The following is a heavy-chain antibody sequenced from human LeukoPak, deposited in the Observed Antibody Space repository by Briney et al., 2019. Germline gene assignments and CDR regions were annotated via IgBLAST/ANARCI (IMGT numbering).Heavy chain of an antibody. Sequence: GGSLRLSCAASGFTFSSYAMHWVRQAPGKGLEWVAVISYDGSNKYYADSVKGRFTISRDNSKNTLYLQMNSLRAEDTAVYYCVRAPSKGGLDAFDIWGQGTMVTVSS. J-gene: IGHJ3*02. CDR1: GFTFSSYA. D-gene: IGHD2-15*01. CDR2: ISYDGSNK. V-gene: IGHV3-30-3*01. CDR3: VRAPSKGGLDAFDI.